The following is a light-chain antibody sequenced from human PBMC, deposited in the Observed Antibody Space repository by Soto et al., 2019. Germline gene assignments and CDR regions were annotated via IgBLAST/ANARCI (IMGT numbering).Light chain of an antibody. V-gene: IGLV4-69*01. J-gene: IGLJ2*01. CDR3: QTWGSGIVV. CDR1: SGHSNYA. Sequence: QLVLTQSPSASASLGASVKLTCTLSSGHSNYAIAWHQQQSEKGPRFLMNLNSDGSHSKGDGIPDRFSGSSSGAERYLTISSLQSEDEADYYYQTWGSGIVVFGGGTQLTVL. CDR2: LNSDGSH.